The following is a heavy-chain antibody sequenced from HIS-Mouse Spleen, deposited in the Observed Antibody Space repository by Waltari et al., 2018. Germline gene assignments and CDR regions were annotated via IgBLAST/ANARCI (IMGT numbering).Heavy chain of an antibody. V-gene: IGHV3-23*01. D-gene: IGHD3-16*01. CDR2: ISGSGGST. CDR3: AKEGGKGPFDY. J-gene: IGHJ4*02. Sequence: EVQLLESGGGLVQPGGSLRLSGAATGFTVSRYGMRWVRQAPGKVLEWVSAISGSGGSTYYADSGKGRFTISRDNSKNTLYLQMNSLRAEDTAVYYCAKEGGKGPFDYWGQGTLVTVSS. CDR1: GFTVSRYG.